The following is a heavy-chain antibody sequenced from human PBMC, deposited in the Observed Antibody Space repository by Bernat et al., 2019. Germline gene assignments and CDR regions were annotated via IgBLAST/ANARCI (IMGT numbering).Heavy chain of an antibody. J-gene: IGHJ4*02. D-gene: IGHD1-26*01. Sequence: VQLVESGGGLVQPGGSLRLSCAASGFTFSSYGMHWVRQAPGKGLEWVAFIRYDGSNKYYADSVKGRFTISRDNSKNTLYLQMNSLRAEDTAVYYCARDDGTYFYYWGQGTLVTVSS. CDR3: ARDDGTYFYY. V-gene: IGHV3-30*02. CDR1: GFTFSSYG. CDR2: IRYDGSNK.